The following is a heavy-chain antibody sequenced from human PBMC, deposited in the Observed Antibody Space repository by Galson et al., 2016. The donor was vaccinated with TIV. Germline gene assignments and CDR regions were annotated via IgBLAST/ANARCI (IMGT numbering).Heavy chain of an antibody. Sequence: SLRLSCAASGFTFRSYSMNWVRQAPGKGLAWVSAITSTVDNRYYADSLKGRFTISRDNAKNSLFLQMNSLRAEDTAVYYCARAGSGWYELDYWGQGTLVTVSS. J-gene: IGHJ4*02. D-gene: IGHD6-19*01. CDR3: ARAGSGWYELDY. CDR1: GFTFRSYS. V-gene: IGHV3-21*01. CDR2: ITSTVDNR.